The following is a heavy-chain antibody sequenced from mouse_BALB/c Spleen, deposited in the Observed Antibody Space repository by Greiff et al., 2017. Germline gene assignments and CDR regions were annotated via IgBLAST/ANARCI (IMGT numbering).Heavy chain of an antibody. CDR2: ISSGSSTI. Sequence: EVHLVESGGGLVQPGGSRKLSCAASGFTFSSFGMHWVRQAPEKGLEWVAYISSGSSTIYYADTVKGRFTISRDNPKNSLFLQMTSLRSEDTAMYYWARTGTYGLFAYWGQGTLVTVSA. V-gene: IGHV5-17*02. D-gene: IGHD4-1*01. CDR1: GFTFSSFG. J-gene: IGHJ3*01. CDR3: ARTGTYGLFAY.